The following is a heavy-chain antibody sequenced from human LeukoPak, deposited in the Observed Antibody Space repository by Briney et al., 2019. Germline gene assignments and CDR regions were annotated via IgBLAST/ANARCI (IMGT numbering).Heavy chain of an antibody. V-gene: IGHV4-59*08. CDR1: GGSISSYY. D-gene: IGHD5-24*01. CDR3: ARQEMATIWPRGWFDY. Sequence: PSETLSLTCTVSGGSISSYYWSWIRQPPGKGLEWIGYIYYSGSTNYNPSLKSRVTISVDTSKNQFSLKLSSVTAADTAVYYCARQEMATIWPRGWFDYWGQGTLVTVSS. CDR2: IYYSGST. J-gene: IGHJ4*02.